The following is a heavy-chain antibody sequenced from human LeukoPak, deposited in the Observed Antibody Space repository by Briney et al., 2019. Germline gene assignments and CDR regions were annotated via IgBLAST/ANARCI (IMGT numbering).Heavy chain of an antibody. J-gene: IGHJ4*02. CDR3: AKRTMSACDS. CDR2: ISGSGNGT. Sequence: GGPLRLSCKASGFTFRTYAMNWVRQAPGKGLEWLSGISGSGNGTYYADSVKGRFTISRDNSKNVVYLQMNSLTVEDAATYYCAKRTMSACDSWGQGTLLIVSS. V-gene: IGHV3-23*01. CDR1: GFTFRTYA.